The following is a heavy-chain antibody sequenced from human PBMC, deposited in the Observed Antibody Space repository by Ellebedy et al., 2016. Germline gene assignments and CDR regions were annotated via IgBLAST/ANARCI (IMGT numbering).Heavy chain of an antibody. J-gene: IGHJ4*02. V-gene: IGHV3-7*01. CDR3: ARGGIDFDY. D-gene: IGHD2-21*01. Sequence: GRSLRLSXAASGFSFSRYKMTWVRQAPGKGLEWVANIKPGGSEKYYLDSVEGRFTISRDDAKSAVYLQMTGLRADDTGFYYCARGGIDFDYWGQGALVTVSS. CDR1: GFSFSRYK. CDR2: IKPGGSEK.